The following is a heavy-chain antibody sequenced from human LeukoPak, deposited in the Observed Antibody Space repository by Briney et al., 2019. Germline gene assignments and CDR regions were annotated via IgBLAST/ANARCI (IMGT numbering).Heavy chain of an antibody. J-gene: IGHJ5*02. CDR3: AKSDELWINWFDP. CDR2: ISGSGANT. Sequence: GGSLRLSCTTSGFTFRSFALSWVRQAPGKGLEWVSGISGSGANTYSADSVKGHFTISRDNSKNTLYLDMNSLRAEDTAVYYCAKSDELWINWFDPWGQGTLVTVSS. D-gene: IGHD5-12*01. V-gene: IGHV3-23*01. CDR1: GFTFRSFA.